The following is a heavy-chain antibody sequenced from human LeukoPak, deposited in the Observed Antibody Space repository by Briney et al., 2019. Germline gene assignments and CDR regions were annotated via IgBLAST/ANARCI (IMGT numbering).Heavy chain of an antibody. V-gene: IGHV3-21*01. CDR1: GFTFDSYR. J-gene: IGHJ4*02. D-gene: IGHD1-26*01. CDR2: ISSSSSYI. CDR3: ARDIVGATLNQFYFDY. Sequence: GGSLRLSCAASGFTFDSYRMNWVRQAPGKGLEWVSSISSSSSYIYYADSVKGRITISRDNAKNSLYLQMNSLRAEDTAVYYCARDIVGATLNQFYFDYWGQGTLVTVSS.